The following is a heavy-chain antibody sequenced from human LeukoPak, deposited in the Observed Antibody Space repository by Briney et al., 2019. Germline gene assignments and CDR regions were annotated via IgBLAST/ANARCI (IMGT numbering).Heavy chain of an antibody. CDR1: AXTFSSYD. CDR2: ISSSSRTI. J-gene: IGHJ4*02. Sequence: GGSLRLSCAASAXTFSSYDMNWVRQAPGKGLEWVSYISSSSRTIYYADSVKGRFTISRDNAKNSLYLQMNSLRDEDTAVYYCARVRTFDYWGQGTRVTVSS. CDR3: ARVRTFDY. V-gene: IGHV3-48*02.